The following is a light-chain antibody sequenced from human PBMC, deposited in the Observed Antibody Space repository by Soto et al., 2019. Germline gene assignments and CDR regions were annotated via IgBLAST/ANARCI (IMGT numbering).Light chain of an antibody. CDR2: GAS. CDR3: QQRSNCPLT. J-gene: IGKJ4*01. Sequence: EIVMTHSPATLSVSPGEIATLSCGASQSVSSNLAWYQQKPGQAPRLLIYGASTRATGIPARFSGSGSGTDFTLTITSLEPEDFGVYYCQQRSNCPLTFGGGTKVDIK. CDR1: QSVSSN. V-gene: IGKV3-11*01.